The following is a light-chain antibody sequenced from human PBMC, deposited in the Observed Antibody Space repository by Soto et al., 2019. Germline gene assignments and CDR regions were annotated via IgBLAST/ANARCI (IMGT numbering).Light chain of an antibody. Sequence: QSVLTQPASVSGSPGQSITISCTGTSSDVGGHNYVSWYQHHPGKAPKLMIYDVYSRPSGVSNRFSGSKSGNTASLTISGLQAEDEADYYCSSYTSSNTPRVFGTGTKLTVL. CDR2: DVY. J-gene: IGLJ1*01. CDR1: SSDVGGHNY. CDR3: SSYTSSNTPRV. V-gene: IGLV2-14*03.